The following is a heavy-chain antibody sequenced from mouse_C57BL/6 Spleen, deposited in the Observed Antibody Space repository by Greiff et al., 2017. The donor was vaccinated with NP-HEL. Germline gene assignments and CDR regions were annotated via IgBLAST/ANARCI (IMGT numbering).Heavy chain of an antibody. D-gene: IGHD2-4*01. CDR1: GYAFSSSW. V-gene: IGHV1-82*01. J-gene: IGHJ4*01. CDR3: ARLHYDYAMDY. CDR2: IYPGDGDT. Sequence: QVQLKESGPELVKPGASVKISCKASGYAFSSSWMNWVKQRPGKGLEWIGRIYPGDGDTNYNGKFKGKATLTADKSSSTAYMQLSSLTSEDSAVYFCARLHYDYAMDYWGQGTSVTVSS.